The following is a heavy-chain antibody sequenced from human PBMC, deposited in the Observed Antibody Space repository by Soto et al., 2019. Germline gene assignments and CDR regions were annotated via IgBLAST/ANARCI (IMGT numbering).Heavy chain of an antibody. J-gene: IGHJ3*02. V-gene: IGHV6-1*01. CDR1: GDSVSSNSAA. CDR2: TYYRSKWYN. Sequence: SQTLSLTCAISGDSVSSNSAAWNWLRQSPSRGLEWLGRTYYRSKWYNDYVVSVKSRITINPDTSKNQFSLQLNSVTPEDTAVYYCARKRGALSEAFDIWGQGTVVTVSS. CDR3: ARKRGALSEAFDI. D-gene: IGHD3-10*01.